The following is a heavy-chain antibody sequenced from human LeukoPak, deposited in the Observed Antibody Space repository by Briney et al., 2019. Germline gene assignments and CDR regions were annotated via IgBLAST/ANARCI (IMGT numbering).Heavy chain of an antibody. CDR1: GYTFTNYG. V-gene: IGHV1-18*01. CDR2: ISAYNGNT. Sequence: GASVKVSCKPSGYTFTNYGINWVRQAPGQGLEWMGWISAYNGNTNYAQKVQGRVTMTTDTSTSTAYMEMRSLRSDDTAVYYCARDRGYSGYDGGYWGQGTLVTVSS. CDR3: ARDRGYSGYDGGY. D-gene: IGHD5-12*01. J-gene: IGHJ4*02.